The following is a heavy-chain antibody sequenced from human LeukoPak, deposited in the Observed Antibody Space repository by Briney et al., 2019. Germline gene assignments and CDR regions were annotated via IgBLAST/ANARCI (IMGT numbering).Heavy chain of an antibody. CDR1: GGSINSYY. Sequence: PSETLSLTCTVSGGSINSYYWSWIRQPPGKGLECIGYIHYTGSTNYNPSLKSRVTISVDTSKNQFSLKLSSVTAADTAVYYCARDYYGSGSYYTLYFDYWGQGTLVTVSS. D-gene: IGHD3-10*01. J-gene: IGHJ4*02. CDR2: IHYTGST. CDR3: ARDYYGSGSYYTLYFDY. V-gene: IGHV4-59*12.